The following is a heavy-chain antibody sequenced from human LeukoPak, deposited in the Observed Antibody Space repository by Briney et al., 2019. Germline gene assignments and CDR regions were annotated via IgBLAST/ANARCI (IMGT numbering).Heavy chain of an antibody. CDR2: INPNSGGT. D-gene: IGHD2-8*01. J-gene: IGHJ4*02. Sequence: ASVKVSCKASGYTFTGYYMHWVRQAPGQGLEWMGWINPNSGGTNYAQKFQGRVTMTRDTSISTAYMELSRLGSDDTAVYYCARGLSAIYGQYYFDYWGQGTLVTVSS. CDR3: ARGLSAIYGQYYFDY. V-gene: IGHV1-2*02. CDR1: GYTFTGYY.